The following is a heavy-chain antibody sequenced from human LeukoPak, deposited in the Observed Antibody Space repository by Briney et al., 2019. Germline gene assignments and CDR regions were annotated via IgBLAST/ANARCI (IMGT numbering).Heavy chain of an antibody. CDR1: GFTFSDHA. CDR3: TRLRDGYDSDY. Sequence: GGSLRLSCAASGFTFSDHAMSWVRQAPAKGLEWVSSINGNGGGSYYIDSVKGRFTVSRDNSENALYLQMNTLRAEDTAMYYCTRLRDGYDSDYWGQGTLVTVSS. J-gene: IGHJ4*02. D-gene: IGHD5-24*01. V-gene: IGHV3-23*01. CDR2: INGNGGGS.